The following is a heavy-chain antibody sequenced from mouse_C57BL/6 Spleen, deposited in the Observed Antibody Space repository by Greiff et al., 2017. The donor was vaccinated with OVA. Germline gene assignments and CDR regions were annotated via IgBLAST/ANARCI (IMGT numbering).Heavy chain of an antibody. CDR3: ASYYYAYYYAMDY. Sequence: VQLQQSGPELVKPGASVKISCKASGYSFTDYNMNWVKQSDGKSLEWIGVINPNDGTTSYNQKFKGKATLTVDQSSSTAYMQLTSLTSEDSAVYYCASYYYAYYYAMDYWGQGTSVTVSS. V-gene: IGHV1-39*01. CDR1: GYSFTDYN. CDR2: INPNDGTT. D-gene: IGHD1-1*01. J-gene: IGHJ4*01.